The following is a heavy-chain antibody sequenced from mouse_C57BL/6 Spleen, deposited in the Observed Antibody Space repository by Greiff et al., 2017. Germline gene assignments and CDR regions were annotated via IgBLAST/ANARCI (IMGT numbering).Heavy chain of an antibody. D-gene: IGHD2-5*01. J-gene: IGHJ4*01. V-gene: IGHV1-53*01. CDR1: GYTFTSYW. CDR2: INPSNGGT. CDR3: ARGNSNYDYYAMDY. Sequence: QVHVQQPGTELVKPGASVKLSCKASGYTFTSYWMHWVKQRPGQGLEWIGNINPSNGGTNYNEKFKSKATLTVDKSSSTAYMQLSSLTSEDSAVYYCARGNSNYDYYAMDYWGQGTSVTVSS.